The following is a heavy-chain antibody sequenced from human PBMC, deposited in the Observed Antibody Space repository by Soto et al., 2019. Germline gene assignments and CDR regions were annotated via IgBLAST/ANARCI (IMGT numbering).Heavy chain of an antibody. Sequence: SETLSLTCTVSGGSVSSGSYDWIWILQPPGKGLEWIGYIYYSGSTNYNPSLKSRVTISVDTSKNQFSLKLSSVTAADTAVYYCARDGMVRGEYYYYYGMDVWGQGTTVTVSS. CDR3: ARDGMVRGEYYYYYGMDV. V-gene: IGHV4-61*01. CDR1: GGSVSSGSYD. D-gene: IGHD3-10*01. CDR2: IYYSGST. J-gene: IGHJ6*02.